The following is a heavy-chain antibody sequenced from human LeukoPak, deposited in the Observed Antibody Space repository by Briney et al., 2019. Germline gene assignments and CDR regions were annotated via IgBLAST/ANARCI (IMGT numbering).Heavy chain of an antibody. J-gene: IGHJ4*02. Sequence: GGSLRLSCAASRFNFNDYYMSWIRQAPGKGLEWLSYISSSANDKYYADSVKGRFTISRDNAKNSLYLQMNSLRVEDTAVYYCASGSSSVGYWGQGTLVTVS. CDR2: ISSSANDK. V-gene: IGHV3-11*01. CDR1: RFNFNDYY. D-gene: IGHD6-6*01. CDR3: ASGSSSVGY.